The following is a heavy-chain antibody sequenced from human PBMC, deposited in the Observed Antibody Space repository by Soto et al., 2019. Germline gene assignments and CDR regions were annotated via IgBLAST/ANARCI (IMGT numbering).Heavy chain of an antibody. D-gene: IGHD5-18*01. CDR2: IWYDGSNK. CDR3: ARENTAMGSYYFDY. Sequence: QVQLVESGGGVVQPGRSLRLSCAASGFTFSSYGMHWVRQAPGKGLEWVAVIWYDGSNKYYADSVKGRFTISRDNSKNTLYLQMNSLRAEDTAVYCCARENTAMGSYYFDYWGQGTLVTVSS. J-gene: IGHJ4*02. V-gene: IGHV3-33*01. CDR1: GFTFSSYG.